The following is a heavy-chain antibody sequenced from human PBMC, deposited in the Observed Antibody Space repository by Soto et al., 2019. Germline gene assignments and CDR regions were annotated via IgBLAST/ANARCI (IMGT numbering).Heavy chain of an antibody. CDR3: ASDTAMYYCARVTTYYYDSSGYYPRDPFDY. V-gene: IGHV4-59*08. J-gene: IGHJ4*02. CDR1: GGSISSYY. Sequence: SETLSLTCTVSGGSISSYYWSWIRQPPGKGLEWIGYIYYSGSTNYNPSLKSRVTISVDTSKNQFSLKLSSVTAYLQWRSLKASDTAMYYCARVTTYYYDSSGYYPRDPFDYWGQGNLVTVSS. D-gene: IGHD3-22*01. CDR2: IYYSGST.